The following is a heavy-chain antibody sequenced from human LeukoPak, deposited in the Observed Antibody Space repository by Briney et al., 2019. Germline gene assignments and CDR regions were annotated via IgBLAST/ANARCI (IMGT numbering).Heavy chain of an antibody. CDR3: AREGSSYYYYMDV. J-gene: IGHJ6*03. CDR1: GFTFSNYW. Sequence: GGSLRLSCAASGFTFSNYWMTWVRQAPGKGLEWVSSISSSSSYIYYADSVKGRFTISRDNAKNSLYLQMNSLRAEDTAVYYCAREGSSYYYYMDVRGKGTTVTISS. V-gene: IGHV3-21*01. CDR2: ISSSSSYI.